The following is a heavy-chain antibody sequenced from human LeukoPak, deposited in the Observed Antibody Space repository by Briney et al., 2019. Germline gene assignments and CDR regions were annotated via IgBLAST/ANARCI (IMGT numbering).Heavy chain of an antibody. J-gene: IGHJ5*01. Sequence: GGSLRLSCAASGFTFSSYGMHWVRQAPGKGLEWVAFIRYDGSNKYYADSVKGRFTISRDNSKNTLYLQMNSLRAEDTAVYYCAKKIKAAHYSSGCFASWGKGALVTVSS. CDR2: IRYDGSNK. D-gene: IGHD6-19*01. CDR3: AKKIKAAHYSSGCFAS. CDR1: GFTFSSYG. V-gene: IGHV3-30*02.